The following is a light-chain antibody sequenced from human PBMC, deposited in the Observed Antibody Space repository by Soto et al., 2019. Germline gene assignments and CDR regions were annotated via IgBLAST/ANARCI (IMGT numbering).Light chain of an antibody. CDR1: SSDVGGYNY. V-gene: IGLV2-14*01. CDR2: EVS. CDR3: SSYTRNSTWV. J-gene: IGLJ3*02. Sequence: QSALTQPASVSGSPGQSITISCTGTSSDVGGYNYVSWYQQYPGKAPKFMIYEVSNRPSGVSNRFSGSKSGNTASLTISGLQAEDEADYYCSSYTRNSTWVLGRGTQLTVL.